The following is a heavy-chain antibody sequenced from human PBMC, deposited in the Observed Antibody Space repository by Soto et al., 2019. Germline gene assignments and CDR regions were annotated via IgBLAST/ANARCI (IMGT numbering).Heavy chain of an antibody. D-gene: IGHD6-19*01. V-gene: IGHV3-23*01. J-gene: IGHJ5*02. CDR2: ISGGGGDT. Sequence: PGGALRLSCAASVFTFSSYVMTWVLQGPGKGRDWVSGISGGGGDTYYAESVKGRFTISRDNSKNTLYLQMNSLRAEDTAVYYSAKGRGAVVAPRFDPWGQGTLVTVSS. CDR1: VFTFSSYV. CDR3: AKGRGAVVAPRFDP.